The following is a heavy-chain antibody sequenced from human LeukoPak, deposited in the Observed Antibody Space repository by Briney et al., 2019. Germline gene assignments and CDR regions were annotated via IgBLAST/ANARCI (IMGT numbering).Heavy chain of an antibody. D-gene: IGHD1-26*01. Sequence: PSETLSLTCTVSGGSISSGGYYWSWIRQHPGKGLEWIGYIYYSGSTYYNPSLKSRVTISVDMSKNQFSLKLSSVTAADTAVYYCARTYGSYLDYFDYWGQGTLVTVSS. CDR3: ARTYGSYLDYFDY. V-gene: IGHV4-31*03. J-gene: IGHJ4*02. CDR1: GGSISSGGYY. CDR2: IYYSGST.